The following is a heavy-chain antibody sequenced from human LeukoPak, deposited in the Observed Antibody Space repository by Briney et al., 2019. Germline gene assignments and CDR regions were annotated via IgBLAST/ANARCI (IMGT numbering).Heavy chain of an antibody. CDR1: GFTFSSYA. Sequence: GGSLRLSCAASGFTFSSYAMSWVRQAPGKGLEWVSAISGSGGSTYYADSVKGRFTISRDNSKNTLYLQMNSLRAEDTAVYYCAKDLGDGYKALNAFDIWGQGTMVTVSS. V-gene: IGHV3-23*01. D-gene: IGHD5-24*01. J-gene: IGHJ3*02. CDR3: AKDLGDGYKALNAFDI. CDR2: ISGSGGST.